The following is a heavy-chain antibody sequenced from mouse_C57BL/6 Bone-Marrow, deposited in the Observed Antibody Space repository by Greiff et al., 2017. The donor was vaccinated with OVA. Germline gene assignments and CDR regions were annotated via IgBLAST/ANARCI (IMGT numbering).Heavy chain of an antibody. J-gene: IGHJ2*01. Sequence: VQLQQSGAELVRPGASVTLSCKASGYTFTDYEMHWVKQTPVHGLEWIGAIDPETGGTAYNQKFKGKAILTADESSSTAYMELRSLTSEDSAVYYCTRCRTGYFDYWGQGTTLTVSS. CDR1: GYTFTDYE. CDR2: IDPETGGT. V-gene: IGHV1-15*01. CDR3: TRCRTGYFDY.